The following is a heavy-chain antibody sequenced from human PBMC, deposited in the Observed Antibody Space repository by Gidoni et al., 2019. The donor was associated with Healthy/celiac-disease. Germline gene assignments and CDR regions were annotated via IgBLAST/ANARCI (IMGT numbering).Heavy chain of an antibody. D-gene: IGHD2-15*01. CDR3: VKDGCSGGSCYSGMDV. CDR1: GFTFSSYA. V-gene: IGHV3-64D*06. Sequence: EVQLVESGGGLVQPGGSMRLSWSASGFTFSSYAIHWVRQAPGKGLEYVSAISSNGGSTYYADSVKGRFTISRDNSKNTLYLQMSSLRAEDTAVYYCVKDGCSGGSCYSGMDVWGQGTTVTVSS. CDR2: ISSNGGST. J-gene: IGHJ6*02.